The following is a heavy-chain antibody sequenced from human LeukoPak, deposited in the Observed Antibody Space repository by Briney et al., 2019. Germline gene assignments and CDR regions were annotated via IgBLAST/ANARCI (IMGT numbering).Heavy chain of an antibody. CDR1: GFTFDDYA. D-gene: IGHD5-12*01. Sequence: PGRSLRLSCAASGFTFDDYAMHWVRQAPGKGLEWASGISWNSGSIGYADSVKGRFTISRDNAKNSLYLQMNSLRAEDTALYYCAKDSGYPTSFDYWGQGTLVTVSS. J-gene: IGHJ4*02. CDR2: ISWNSGSI. CDR3: AKDSGYPTSFDY. V-gene: IGHV3-9*01.